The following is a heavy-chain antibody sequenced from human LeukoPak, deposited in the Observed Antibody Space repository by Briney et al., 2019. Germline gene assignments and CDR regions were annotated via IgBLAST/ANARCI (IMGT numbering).Heavy chain of an antibody. CDR1: GYSFIGYF. CDR3: ARFWHCGFSTCWAVNGFDY. V-gene: IGHV1-2*02. CDR2: IDSNSGET. J-gene: IGHJ3*01. D-gene: IGHD2-21*01. Sequence: ASMKVSCKASGYSFIGYFIHWVRQAPGQGLEWMGWIDSNSGETHYAQKFQGRFTMTKDTSIKTAYMELSSLRSDDTAIYYCARFWHCGFSTCWAVNGFDYWGQGTEVTVSP.